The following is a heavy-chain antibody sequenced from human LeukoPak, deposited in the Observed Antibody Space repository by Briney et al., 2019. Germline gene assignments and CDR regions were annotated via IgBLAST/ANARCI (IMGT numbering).Heavy chain of an antibody. V-gene: IGHV4-59*01. Sequence: PSETLSLTCTVSGGSISSYYWSWIRQPPGKGLEWIGYIYYSGSTNYNPSLKSRVTISVDTSKNQFSLKLSSVTAADTAAYYCARVRDSAVAGHFDYWGQGTLVTVSS. CDR2: IYYSGST. J-gene: IGHJ4*02. CDR1: GGSISSYY. CDR3: ARVRDSAVAGHFDY. D-gene: IGHD6-19*01.